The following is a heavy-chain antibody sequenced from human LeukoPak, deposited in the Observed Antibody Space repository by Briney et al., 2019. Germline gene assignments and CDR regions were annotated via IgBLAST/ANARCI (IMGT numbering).Heavy chain of an antibody. CDR1: GFTVTSNH. Sequence: GGSLRLSCAASGFTVTSNHMNWVRQAPGKGLEWVSIIYTGGTTHYADSLKDRFTISRDDSINTLYLQMNSLRAEDTAVCYCARDSSSYYFDYWGQGTLVTVSS. D-gene: IGHD6-6*01. V-gene: IGHV3-66*01. CDR2: IYTGGTT. CDR3: ARDSSSYYFDY. J-gene: IGHJ4*02.